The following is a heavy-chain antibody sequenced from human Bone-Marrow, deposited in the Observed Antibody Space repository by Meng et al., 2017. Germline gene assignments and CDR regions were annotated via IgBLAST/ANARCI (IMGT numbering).Heavy chain of an antibody. CDR1: GYIFTSYW. CDR2: IYPGDSDT. V-gene: IGHV5-51*01. J-gene: IGHJ4*02. D-gene: IGHD2-2*01. CDR3: ARHGGYCSSTSCYGYYFDY. Sequence: GESLKISCPGSGYIFTSYWIGWVRQMPGKGLEWMGIIYPGDSDTRYSPSFQGQVTISADKSISTAYLLCSSLKASDTAMYYCARHGGYCSSTSCYGYYFDYWGQGTLVTVSS.